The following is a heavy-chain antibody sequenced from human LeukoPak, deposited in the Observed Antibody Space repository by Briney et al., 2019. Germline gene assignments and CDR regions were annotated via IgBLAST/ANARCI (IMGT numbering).Heavy chain of an antibody. V-gene: IGHV4-31*03. CDR1: GGSISSGGYY. CDR2: IYYSGST. CDR3: ARDKVGVGATTV. J-gene: IGHJ3*01. Sequence: SQTLSLTCTVSGGSISSGGYYWSWIRQHPGKGLEWIGYIYYSGSTSYNPSLKSRVTISVDTYKNQFSLKLSSVTAADTAVYYCARDKVGVGATTVWGQGTMVTVSS. D-gene: IGHD1-26*01.